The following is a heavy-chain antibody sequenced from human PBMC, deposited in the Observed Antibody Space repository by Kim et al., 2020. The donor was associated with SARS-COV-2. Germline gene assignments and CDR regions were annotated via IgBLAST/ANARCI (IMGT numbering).Heavy chain of an antibody. CDR2: INTDTGNP. J-gene: IGHJ4*02. Sequence: VKVSCKASGYTFTSYALIWVRQAPGQGLEWMGWINTDTGNPTYAQGFTGRFVFSLDTSISTAYVQISSLKAEDTAVYYCARAGTGYCSSGSCSFDYWGPGTLVTVSS. D-gene: IGHD2-15*01. V-gene: IGHV7-4-1*02. CDR1: GYTFTSYA. CDR3: ARAGTGYCSSGSCSFDY.